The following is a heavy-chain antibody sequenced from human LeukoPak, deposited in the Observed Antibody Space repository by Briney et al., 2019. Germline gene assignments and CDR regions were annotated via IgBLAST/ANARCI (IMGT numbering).Heavy chain of an antibody. CDR3: ARHSGFYDSSD. D-gene: IGHD3-22*01. J-gene: IGHJ4*02. CDR1: GGSISSYY. V-gene: IGHV4-59*08. CDR2: IYYSGST. Sequence: PSETLSLTCTVSGGSISSYYWSWIRQPPGKGLEWIGYIYYSGSTNYNPSLKSRVTISVDTSKNQFSLKLSSVTAADTAVYYCARHSGFYDSSDWGQGTLVTVSS.